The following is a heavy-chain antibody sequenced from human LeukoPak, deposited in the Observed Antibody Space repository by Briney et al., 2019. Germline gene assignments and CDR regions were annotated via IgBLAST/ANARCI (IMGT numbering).Heavy chain of an antibody. D-gene: IGHD2-21*02. V-gene: IGHV1-2*02. Sequence: GASVKVSCKASGFTFTGYYIHWVRQAPGQGLGWMGYINPHSGVTNSPQKFQGRVTMTTDTSISAVYMELSSLISDDTAIYYCVREGNELLSKNFDYWGQGTLVTVSS. J-gene: IGHJ4*02. CDR1: GFTFTGYY. CDR3: VREGNELLSKNFDY. CDR2: INPHSGVT.